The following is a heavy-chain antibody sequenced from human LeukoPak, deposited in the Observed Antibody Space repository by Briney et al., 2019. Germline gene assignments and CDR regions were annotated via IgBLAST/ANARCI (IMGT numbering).Heavy chain of an antibody. CDR2: INHSGST. D-gene: IGHD3-10*01. V-gene: IGHV4-34*01. CDR3: ASRRSGSYPGY. Sequence: SETPSLTCTVSGGSISGYYWSWIRQPPGKGLEWIGEINHSGSTNYNPSLKSRVTISVDTSKNQFSLKLSSVTAADTAVYYCASRRSGSYPGYWGQGTLVTVSS. J-gene: IGHJ4*02. CDR1: GGSISGYY.